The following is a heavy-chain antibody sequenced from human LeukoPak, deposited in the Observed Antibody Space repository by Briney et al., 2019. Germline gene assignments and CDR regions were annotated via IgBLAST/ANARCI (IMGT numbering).Heavy chain of an antibody. CDR3: ARPTYYYGSGSYSV. CDR2: IYYSGST. V-gene: IGHV4-39*07. J-gene: IGHJ6*04. Sequence: SETLSLTCTVSGGSINSSSYYWGWIRQPPGKGLEWIGSIYYSGSTYYNPSLKSRVTISVDTSKNQFSLKLSSVTAADTAVYYCARPTYYYGSGSYSVWGKGTTVTISS. D-gene: IGHD3-10*01. CDR1: GGSINSSSYY.